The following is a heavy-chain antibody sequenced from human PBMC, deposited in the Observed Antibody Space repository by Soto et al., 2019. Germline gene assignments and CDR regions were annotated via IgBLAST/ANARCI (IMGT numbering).Heavy chain of an antibody. CDR1: GFPFSSYW. V-gene: IGHV3-74*03. CDR2: INGDGSSI. D-gene: IGHD2-2*01. J-gene: IGHJ4*02. CDR3: TRRGCSTTGCYGN. Sequence: GGSLRLSCAASGFPFSSYWMHWVRQAPGKGLVWVSRINGDGSSITYADSVKGRFTISRDNAKNTLYLQMNSLRAEDAAVYYCTRRGCSTTGCYGNWGRGTLVTVSS.